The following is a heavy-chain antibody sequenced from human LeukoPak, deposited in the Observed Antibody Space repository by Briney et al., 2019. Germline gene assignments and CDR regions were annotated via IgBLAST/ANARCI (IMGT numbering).Heavy chain of an antibody. J-gene: IGHJ4*02. CDR1: GFTFDDYA. Sequence: PGGSLRLSCAASGFTFDDYAMHWVRQAPGKGLEWVSLISGDGGSTYYADSVKGRFTISRDNSKNSLYLQMNSLRTEDTALYYCAKSRKQWLVLDYFDYWGQGTLVTVSS. CDR2: ISGDGGST. D-gene: IGHD6-19*01. V-gene: IGHV3-43*02. CDR3: AKSRKQWLVLDYFDY.